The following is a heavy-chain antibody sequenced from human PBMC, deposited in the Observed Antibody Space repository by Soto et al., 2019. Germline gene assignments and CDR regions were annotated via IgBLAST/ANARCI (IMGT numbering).Heavy chain of an antibody. CDR3: ASRVVAATRSDAFDI. CDR1: GFTFSSYI. V-gene: IGHV3-48*01. CDR2: ISSSSSTI. J-gene: IGHJ3*02. Sequence: GGSLRLSCAASGFTFSSYIMNWVRQAPGKGLEWVSYISSSSSTIYYADSVKGRLTISRDNAKNSLYLQMNSLRAEDTAVYYCASRVVAATRSDAFDIWGQGTMVTVSS. D-gene: IGHD2-15*01.